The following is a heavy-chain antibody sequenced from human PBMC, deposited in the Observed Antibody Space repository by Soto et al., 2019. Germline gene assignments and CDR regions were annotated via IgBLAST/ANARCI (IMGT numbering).Heavy chain of an antibody. Sequence: NPSETLSLTCTVSGGSISSSSYYWGWIRQPPGKGLEWIGSIYYSGSTHYNPSLKSRVTISVDTSKNQFSLKLSSVTAADTAVYYCARQGSTPKEYYFDYWGQGTLVTVSS. CDR2: IYYSGST. J-gene: IGHJ4*02. V-gene: IGHV4-39*01. CDR1: GGSISSSSYY. CDR3: ARQGSTPKEYYFDY.